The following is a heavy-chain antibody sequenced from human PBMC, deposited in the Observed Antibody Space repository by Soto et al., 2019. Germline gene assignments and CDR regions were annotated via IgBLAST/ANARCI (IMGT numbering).Heavy chain of an antibody. Sequence: GSLRLSCAASGFTFSSYDMHWVRQATGKGLEWVSAIGTAGDTYYPGSVKGRFTISRENAKNSLYLQMNSLRAGDTAVYYCARAAPYDFWSGYYYYGMDVWGQGTAVTVSS. V-gene: IGHV3-13*01. D-gene: IGHD3-3*01. CDR1: GFTFSSYD. CDR2: IGTAGDT. J-gene: IGHJ6*02. CDR3: ARAAPYDFWSGYYYYGMDV.